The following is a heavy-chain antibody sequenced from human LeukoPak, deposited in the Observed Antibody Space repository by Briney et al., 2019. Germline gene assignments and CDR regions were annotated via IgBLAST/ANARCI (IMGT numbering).Heavy chain of an antibody. D-gene: IGHD1-7*01. CDR2: IYYRGST. J-gene: IGHJ4*02. Sequence: PSETLSLTCTVSGGSISSISYYWGWIRQPPGKGLEWIGHIYYRGSTFYNPSLRGRVTISVDTSKNHFSVKLTSVTTADTAVYYCARLYGNFQNYYDYWGQGTLVTVSS. CDR3: ARLYGNFQNYYDY. V-gene: IGHV4-39*07. CDR1: GGSISSISYY.